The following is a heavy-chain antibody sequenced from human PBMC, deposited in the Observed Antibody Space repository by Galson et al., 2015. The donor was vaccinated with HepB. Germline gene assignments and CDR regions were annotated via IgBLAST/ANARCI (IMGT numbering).Heavy chain of an antibody. J-gene: IGHJ5*02. CDR1: GFTFSSYG. V-gene: IGHV3-30*18. CDR2: ISYDGSNK. CDR3: AKDWATGTNNWFDP. Sequence: SLRLSCAASGFTFSSYGMHWVRQAPGKGLEWVAVISYDGSNKYYADSVKGRFTISRDNSKNTLYLQMNSLRAEDTAVYYCAKDWATGTNNWFDPWGQGTLVTVSS. D-gene: IGHD1/OR15-1a*01.